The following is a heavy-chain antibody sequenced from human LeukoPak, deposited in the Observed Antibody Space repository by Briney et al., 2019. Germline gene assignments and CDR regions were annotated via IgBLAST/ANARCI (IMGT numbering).Heavy chain of an antibody. CDR2: INSDGSST. CDR1: GFTFSNYW. CDR3: ARCGVGVAAAAANC. J-gene: IGHJ4*02. V-gene: IGHV3-74*01. D-gene: IGHD6-13*01. Sequence: GGLRLSCAASGFTFSNYWMHWVRQAPGKGLVWVSRINSDGSSTTYADSVKGRFTISRDNAKNTLYLQMNSLRAEDTAVYYCARCGVGVAAAAANCWGQGTLLTVSS.